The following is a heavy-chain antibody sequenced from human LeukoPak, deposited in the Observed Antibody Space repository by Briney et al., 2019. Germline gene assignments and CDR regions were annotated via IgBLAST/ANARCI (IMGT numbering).Heavy chain of an antibody. CDR2: ISYDGSNK. D-gene: IGHD3-10*01. Sequence: PGGSLRLSCAASGFTFSSYAMHWVRQAPGKGLEWVAVISYDGSNKYYADSVKGRFTISRDNSKNTLYLQMNRLRAEDTAVYYCARDMVRGVIIDLPDYWGQGTLVTVSS. CDR3: ARDMVRGVIIDLPDY. CDR1: GFTFSSYA. J-gene: IGHJ4*02. V-gene: IGHV3-30-3*01.